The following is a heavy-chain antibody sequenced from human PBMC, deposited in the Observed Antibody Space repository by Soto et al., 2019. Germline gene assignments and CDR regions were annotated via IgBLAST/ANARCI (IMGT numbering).Heavy chain of an antibody. J-gene: IGHJ4*02. CDR3: ARATPYYDFWSGYYDY. CDR2: ISYDGSNK. V-gene: IGHV3-30-3*01. Sequence: QVQLVESGGGVVQPGRSLRLSCAASGFTFSSYAMHWVRQAPGKGLEWVAVISYDGSNKYYADSVKGRFTISRDNAKNTLYLQMNSLRAEDTAVYYCARATPYYDFWSGYYDYWGQGTLVTVSS. CDR1: GFTFSSYA. D-gene: IGHD3-3*01.